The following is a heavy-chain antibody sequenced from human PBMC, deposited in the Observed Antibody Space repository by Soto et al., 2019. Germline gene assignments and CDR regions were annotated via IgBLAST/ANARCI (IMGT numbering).Heavy chain of an antibody. D-gene: IGHD1-26*01. V-gene: IGHV1-69*02. CDR2: IIPILGIA. J-gene: IGHJ4*02. Sequence: SVKVSCKASGGTCSSYTISWVRQAPGQGLEWMGRIIPILGIANYAQKFQGRVTITADKSTSTAYMELSSLRSEDTAVYYCARLLSGAQAELIVDYWGQGTLVTVSS. CDR3: ARLLSGAQAELIVDY. CDR1: GGTCSSYT.